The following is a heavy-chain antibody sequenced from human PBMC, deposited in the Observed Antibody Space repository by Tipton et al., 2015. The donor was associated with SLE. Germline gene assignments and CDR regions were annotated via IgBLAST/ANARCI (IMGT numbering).Heavy chain of an antibody. CDR2: IRFDGSKT. J-gene: IGHJ4*02. Sequence: SLRLSCVASGFTFSSYGLHWVRQAPGKGLDWVGFIRFDGSKTYYADSVKGRFTISRDNAKNTLHLQMNSLRVEDTALYYCAGTRYTNSAIEYWGQGTLVTVSS. D-gene: IGHD6-13*01. CDR1: GFTFSSYG. CDR3: AGTRYTNSAIEY. V-gene: IGHV3-30*02.